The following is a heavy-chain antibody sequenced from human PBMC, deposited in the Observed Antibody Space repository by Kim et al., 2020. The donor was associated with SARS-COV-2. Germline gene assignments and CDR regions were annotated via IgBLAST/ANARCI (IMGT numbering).Heavy chain of an antibody. CDR1: GYTFTSYD. CDR3: ARGRAVAGTSGVGY. Sequence: ASVKVSCKASGYTFTSYDINWVRQATGQGLEWMGWMNPNSGNTGYAQKFQGRVTMTRNTSIGTAYMELSSLRSEDTAVYYCARGRAVAGTSGVGYWGQGTPVTVSS. CDR2: MNPNSGNT. V-gene: IGHV1-8*01. D-gene: IGHD6-19*01. J-gene: IGHJ4*02.